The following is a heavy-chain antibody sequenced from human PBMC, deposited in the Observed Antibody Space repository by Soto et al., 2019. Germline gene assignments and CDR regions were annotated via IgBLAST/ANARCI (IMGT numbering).Heavy chain of an antibody. CDR1: GGSVGGDY. V-gene: IGHV4-34*01. Sequence: TSETLSLTCAVYGGSVGGDYWSWIRQSPGKGLEWIGEITHSGSINYNPSLQSRVTISGDTSKNQISLNMSSVTAADTAVYYCARGDRREGNVYYRYYAMDVWGQGTTVTVSS. J-gene: IGHJ6*02. D-gene: IGHD3-22*01. CDR3: ARGDRREGNVYYRYYAMDV. CDR2: ITHSGSI.